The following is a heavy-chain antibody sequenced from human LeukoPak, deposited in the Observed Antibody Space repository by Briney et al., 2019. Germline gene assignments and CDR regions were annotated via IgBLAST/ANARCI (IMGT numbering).Heavy chain of an antibody. CDR2: INPSGGST. D-gene: IGHD1-26*01. CDR1: GYTFTSYY. Sequence: ASVKVSCKASGYTFTSYYIQWVRQAPGQGLEWMGIINPSGGSTNYAQKFQGRVTMTRDMSTSTVYMELSSLRSEDTAVYYCARLPVGATPWTDCWGQGTLVTVSS. J-gene: IGHJ4*02. V-gene: IGHV1-46*01. CDR3: ARLPVGATPWTDC.